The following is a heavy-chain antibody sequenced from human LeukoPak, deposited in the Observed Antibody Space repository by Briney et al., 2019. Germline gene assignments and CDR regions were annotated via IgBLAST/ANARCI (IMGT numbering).Heavy chain of an antibody. CDR2: IYTSGST. CDR1: GGSISSGSYY. CDR3: ARAPRKFFQLHYHMDV. V-gene: IGHV4-61*02. Sequence: SETLSLTCTVSGGSISSGSYYWSWIRQPAGKGLEWIGRIYTSGSTNYNPSLKSRVTISVDTSKNQFSLKLSSVTAADTAVYYCARAPRKFFQLHYHMDVWGKGTTVTVSS. J-gene: IGHJ6*03. D-gene: IGHD1-14*01.